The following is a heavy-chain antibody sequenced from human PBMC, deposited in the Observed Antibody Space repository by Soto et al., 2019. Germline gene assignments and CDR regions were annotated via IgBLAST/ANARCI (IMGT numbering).Heavy chain of an antibody. CDR3: ARGASFRYCSSTSCYTHRSYYYYGMDV. J-gene: IGHJ6*02. V-gene: IGHV1-2*02. CDR2: ISPNSGGT. D-gene: IGHD2-2*02. CDR1: GYTFTGYY. Sequence: ASVKVSCTASGYTFTGYYMHWVRQAPGQGLEWMGWISPNSGGTNYAQKFQGRVTMTRDTSISTAYMELSRLRSDDTAVYYCARGASFRYCSSTSCYTHRSYYYYGMDVWGQGTTVTVSS.